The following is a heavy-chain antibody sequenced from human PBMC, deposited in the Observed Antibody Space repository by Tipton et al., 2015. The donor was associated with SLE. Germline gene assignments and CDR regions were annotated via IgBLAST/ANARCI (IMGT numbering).Heavy chain of an antibody. Sequence: QLVQSGAEVKKPGSSVKVSCKASGGTFGDYAMSWVRQAPGKGLEWVGFIRSKAYGGTTEYAASVKGRFTISRDDSKSIAYLQMNSLKTEDTAVYYCTRDYSSGDAFDIWGQGTMVTVSS. V-gene: IGHV3-49*04. J-gene: IGHJ3*02. CDR1: GGTFGDYA. D-gene: IGHD6-19*01. CDR2: IRSKAYGGTT. CDR3: TRDYSSGDAFDI.